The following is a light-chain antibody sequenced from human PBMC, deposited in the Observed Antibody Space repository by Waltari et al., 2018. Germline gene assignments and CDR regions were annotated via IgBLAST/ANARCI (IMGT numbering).Light chain of an antibody. Sequence: QSALTQPRSVSGSPGQSVTISCTGSSSDIGDYQYVSWYQQHPGKAPKLMIYDVSKRPSGVPDPFSGSKSGNTASLTISGLQTEDEADYYCCSYGGSFSSGYVFGSGTKVTVL. V-gene: IGLV2-11*01. CDR1: SSDIGDYQY. J-gene: IGLJ1*01. CDR2: DVS. CDR3: CSYGGSFSSGYV.